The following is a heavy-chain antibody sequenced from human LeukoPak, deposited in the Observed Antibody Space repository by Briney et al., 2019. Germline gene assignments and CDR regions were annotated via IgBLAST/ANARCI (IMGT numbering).Heavy chain of an antibody. V-gene: IGHV3-21*01. J-gene: IGHJ5*02. D-gene: IGHD6-19*01. Sequence: PGGSLRLSCAASGFTFSSYTMNWVRQAPGKGLEWVSSISSSSTYIYYADSVKGRFTISRDNAKNSLYLQMNSLRAEDTAVYYCARVPGVAGTSDWFDPWGQGTLVTVSS. CDR3: ARVPGVAGTSDWFDP. CDR2: ISSSSTYI. CDR1: GFTFSSYT.